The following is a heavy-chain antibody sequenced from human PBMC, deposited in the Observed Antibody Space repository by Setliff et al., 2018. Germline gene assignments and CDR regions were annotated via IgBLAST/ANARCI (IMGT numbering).Heavy chain of an antibody. D-gene: IGHD2-15*01. CDR1: GYTFNNYG. V-gene: IGHV1-18*01. CDR2: INNYSFKT. CDR3: AASVGGAPFYYGLDV. J-gene: IGHJ6*02. Sequence: ASVKVSCKASGYTFNNYGITWVRQAPGQGLEWMGWINNYSFKTTYPQKFLDRVTMTTDTSATTAYMELSSLRSEDTALYSCAASVGGAPFYYGLDVWGQGTTVTVSS.